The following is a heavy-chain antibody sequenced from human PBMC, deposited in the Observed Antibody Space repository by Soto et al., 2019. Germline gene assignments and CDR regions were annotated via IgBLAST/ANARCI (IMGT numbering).Heavy chain of an antibody. Sequence: QVQLVQSGAAVKKPGSSVKVSCKASGGTFSSYAISWVRQAPGQGLEWMGGIIPIFGTANYAQKFQGRVTITADESTSTAYMELSSLRSEDTAVYYCARDPGYSGSSISPPFDYWGQGTLVTVSS. CDR3: ARDPGYSGSSISPPFDY. V-gene: IGHV1-69*12. CDR2: IIPIFGTA. D-gene: IGHD6-6*01. CDR1: GGTFSSYA. J-gene: IGHJ4*02.